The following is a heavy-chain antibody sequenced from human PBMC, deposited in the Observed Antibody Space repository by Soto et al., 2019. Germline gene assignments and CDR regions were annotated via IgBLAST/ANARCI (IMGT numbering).Heavy chain of an antibody. Sequence: SQTLSLTCVGSGDTVSSNSVAWNWVRQSPSRGLEWLGRTYYRSRWYSDYAVSVRSRIDINADTSKNQVSLQLNSVTPEDTAVYYCARTEEDSDYYYYGMDVWGQGTTVTVSS. V-gene: IGHV6-1*01. CDR3: ARTEEDSDYYYYGMDV. CDR1: GDTVSSNSVA. CDR2: TYYRSRWYS. D-gene: IGHD2-15*01. J-gene: IGHJ6*02.